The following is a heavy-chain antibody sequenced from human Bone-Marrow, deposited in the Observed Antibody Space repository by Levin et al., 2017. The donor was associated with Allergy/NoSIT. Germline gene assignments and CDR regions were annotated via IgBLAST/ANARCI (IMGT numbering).Heavy chain of an antibody. V-gene: IGHV3-23*01. CDR2: ISGSGGST. D-gene: IGHD6-6*01. Sequence: GGSLRLSCAASGFTFSSYAMSWVRQAPGKGLEWVSAISGSGGSTYYADSVKGRFTISRDNSKNTLYLQMNSLRAEDTAVYYCAKSSSGYYYYGMDVWGQGTTVTVSS. J-gene: IGHJ6*02. CDR3: AKSSSGYYYYGMDV. CDR1: GFTFSSYA.